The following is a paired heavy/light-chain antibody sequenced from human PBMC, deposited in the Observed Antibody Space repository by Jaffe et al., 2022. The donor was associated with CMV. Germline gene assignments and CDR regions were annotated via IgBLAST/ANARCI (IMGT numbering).Heavy chain of an antibody. J-gene: IGHJ4*02. V-gene: IGHV1-46*01. CDR2: IKLSGGRT. Sequence: QVHLMQSGAEVKKPGASVKVSCKASGYTFSNYYMHWVRQAPGQGLEWMGIIKLSGGRTTYAQNFQDRVTMTRDTSASTAYMELSGLTSEDTAVYYCAREPHISAGSGWGFDYWGQGTPLTVSS. CDR1: GYTFSNYY. D-gene: IGHD3-16*01. CDR3: AREPHISAGSGWGFDY.
Light chain of an antibody. V-gene: IGLV3-1*01. CDR1: KLGDTY. CDR3: QTWDGSLYV. J-gene: IGLJ1*01. CDR2: QNN. Sequence: YELTQPPSVSVSPGQTASITCSGDKLGDTYTCWYQKKPGQSPVLVIFQNNKRPSGIPERFSGSNSGNTATLTISGTQAMDEADYYCQTWDGSLYVFGTGTKVTVL.